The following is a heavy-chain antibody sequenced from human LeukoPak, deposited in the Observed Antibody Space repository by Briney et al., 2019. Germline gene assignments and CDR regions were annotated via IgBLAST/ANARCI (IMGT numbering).Heavy chain of an antibody. D-gene: IGHD1-26*01. Sequence: GESLTISCKGSGYSFTSYWIGWVRQMPGKGLEWMGIIYPGDSDTRYSPSFQGQVTISADKSISTAYLQWSSLKASDTAMYYCARSVGATDHGDWFDPWGQGTLVTVSS. CDR1: GYSFTSYW. CDR3: ARSVGATDHGDWFDP. V-gene: IGHV5-51*01. CDR2: IYPGDSDT. J-gene: IGHJ5*02.